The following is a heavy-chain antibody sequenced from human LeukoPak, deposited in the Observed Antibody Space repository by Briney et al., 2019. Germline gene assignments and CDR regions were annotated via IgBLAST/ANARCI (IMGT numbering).Heavy chain of an antibody. D-gene: IGHD1-26*01. CDR1: GFSFSSYS. Sequence: GGSLRLSCVASGFSFSSYSINWVRQAPGKGLEWVSYVSFSRRTIYYADSVKGRFTISRNNAANSLYLQMNSLRDEDTGVYFCARDLWETYYYGMDVWGQGTTVTVSS. CDR2: VSFSRRTI. V-gene: IGHV3-48*02. J-gene: IGHJ6*02. CDR3: ARDLWETYYYGMDV.